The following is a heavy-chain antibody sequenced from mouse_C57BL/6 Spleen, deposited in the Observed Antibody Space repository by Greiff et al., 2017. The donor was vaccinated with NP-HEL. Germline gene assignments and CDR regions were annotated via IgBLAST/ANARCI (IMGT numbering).Heavy chain of an antibody. CDR3: ASLYDYEWYFDV. D-gene: IGHD2-4*01. Sequence: DVKLQESGGGLVKPGGSLKLSCAASGFTFSDYGMHWVRQAPEKGLEWVAYISSGSSTIYYADTVKGRFTISRDNAKNTLFLQMTSLRSEDTAMYYCASLYDYEWYFDVWGTGTTVTVSS. CDR1: GFTFSDYG. CDR2: ISSGSSTI. V-gene: IGHV5-17*01. J-gene: IGHJ1*03.